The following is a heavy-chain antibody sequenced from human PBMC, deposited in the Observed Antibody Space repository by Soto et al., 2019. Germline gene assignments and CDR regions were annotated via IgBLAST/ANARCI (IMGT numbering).Heavy chain of an antibody. D-gene: IGHD3-10*01. CDR2: IYSGDSDT. CDR1: GYSFTSYW. CDR3: ARAMIRGKNYYGMDV. V-gene: IGHV5-51*01. Sequence: GESLKISCKVSGYSFTSYWIGWVRQMPGKGLEGMGIIYSGDSDTRYSPSFQGQVTISADKSIRTAYLQWSSLKASDTAMYYCARAMIRGKNYYGMDVWGQGTTVTVSS. J-gene: IGHJ6*02.